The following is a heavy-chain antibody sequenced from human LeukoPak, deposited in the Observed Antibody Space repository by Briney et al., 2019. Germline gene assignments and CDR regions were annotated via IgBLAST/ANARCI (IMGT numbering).Heavy chain of an antibody. D-gene: IGHD3-10*01. J-gene: IGHJ4*02. CDR1: GGTFSNYA. V-gene: IGHV1-69*13. CDR3: ARGRIGSLWFGELER. Sequence: SVKVSCKASGGTFSNYAVSWVRQAPGQGLEWMGGFIPIFGATNYAQKFQGRVTITADESTSTVYMELSSLRSEDTAVYHCARGRIGSLWFGELERWGQGTLVTVSS. CDR2: FIPIFGAT.